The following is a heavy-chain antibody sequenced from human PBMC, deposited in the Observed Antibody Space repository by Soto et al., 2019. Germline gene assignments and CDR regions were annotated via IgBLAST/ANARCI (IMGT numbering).Heavy chain of an antibody. CDR1: GFTFSTYT. V-gene: IGHV3-30-3*01. CDR2: LSNNGINT. Sequence: QVELVESGGGVVQPGRSLRLSCAASGFTFSTYTMYWVRQAPGKGLEWVAGLSNNGINTYYADSVKGRFTMSRDNSKNTLYLETNSLRPEDTAVYYCAREWRISVAAPGYWGQGTLVIVSS. CDR3: AREWRISVAAPGY. J-gene: IGHJ4*02. D-gene: IGHD6-19*01.